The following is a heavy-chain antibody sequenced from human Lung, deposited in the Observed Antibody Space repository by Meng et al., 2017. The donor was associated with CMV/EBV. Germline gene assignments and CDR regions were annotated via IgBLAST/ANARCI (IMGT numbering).Heavy chain of an antibody. CDR2: IYHSGGT. CDR3: ARDPYATGWAG. Sequence: QMRLQESGPGLVTPSGTLSLTCAVSGASISISTWWSWVRQPPGKGLEWIGEIYHSGGTNYNPSLRGRVTISLDKSKNQFSLTLRSVTAADTAVYYCARDPYATGWAGWGQGTLVTVSS. D-gene: IGHD6-19*01. CDR1: GASISISTW. V-gene: IGHV4-4*02. J-gene: IGHJ4*02.